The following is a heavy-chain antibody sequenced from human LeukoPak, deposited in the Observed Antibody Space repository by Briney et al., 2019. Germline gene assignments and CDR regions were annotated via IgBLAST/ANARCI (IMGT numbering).Heavy chain of an antibody. D-gene: IGHD3-10*01. CDR3: ARAMVRGVFPKDAFDV. Sequence: KPSETLSLTCNVSGYSISRGYYWGWIRQPPGKGLEWIGSVYYNGNTYYNPSLKSRVTISLHTSKDQFSLRLSSVTAADTAVYYCARAMVRGVFPKDAFDVWGQGTLVIVSS. V-gene: IGHV4-38-2*02. CDR1: GYSISRGYY. J-gene: IGHJ3*01. CDR2: VYYNGNT.